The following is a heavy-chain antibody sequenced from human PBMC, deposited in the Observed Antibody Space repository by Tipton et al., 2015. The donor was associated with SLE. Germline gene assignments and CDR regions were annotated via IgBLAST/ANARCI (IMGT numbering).Heavy chain of an antibody. D-gene: IGHD6-19*01. J-gene: IGHJ6*02. CDR1: GGSFSGYA. CDR2: VSHSRST. Sequence: GLVKPSETLSLTCAVSGGSFSGYAWSWVRQPPGKGLEWIGEVSHSRSTNYNPPLKSRGTISLDTSNNQFSLRLSSVTAADTAVYYCARHHGSGWLYGLDVWGQGTTVTVSS. V-gene: IGHV4-34*01. CDR3: ARHHGSGWLYGLDV.